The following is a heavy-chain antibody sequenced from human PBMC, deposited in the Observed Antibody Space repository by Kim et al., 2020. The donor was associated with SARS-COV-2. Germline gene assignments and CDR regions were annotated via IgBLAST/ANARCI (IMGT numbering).Heavy chain of an antibody. CDR3: ARGDTIFGVGIY. CDR1: GGSINSYY. V-gene: IGHV4-59*01. J-gene: IGHJ4*02. Sequence: SGTLSLTCTVSGGSINSYYWSWIRQPPGKGLEWIGYIYYSGSTNYNPSLKSRVTISVDTSKNQFSLKLSSGTAADTAVYYCARGDTIFGVGIYWGQGTLV. CDR2: IYYSGST. D-gene: IGHD3-3*01.